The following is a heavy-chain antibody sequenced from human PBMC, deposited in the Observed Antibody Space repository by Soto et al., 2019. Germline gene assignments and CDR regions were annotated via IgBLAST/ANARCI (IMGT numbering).Heavy chain of an antibody. CDR2: VYYSGNT. CDR1: GDSINSVDYY. V-gene: IGHV4-61*08. D-gene: IGHD6-19*01. Sequence: QVQLQESGPGLVKPSETLSLTCAVSGDSINSVDYYWSWIRQPPGKGLEWIGYVYYSGNTNYNPSLKSRVSISLDRYKKQFSLKLRSVTAGDTAVYFCARSSYSSIAVTQFDSWGQGTRVIASS. CDR3: ARSSYSSIAVTQFDS. J-gene: IGHJ4*02.